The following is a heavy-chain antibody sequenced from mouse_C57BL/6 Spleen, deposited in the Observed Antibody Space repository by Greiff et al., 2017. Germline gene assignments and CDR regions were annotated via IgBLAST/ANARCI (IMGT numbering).Heavy chain of an antibody. CDR3: ARDREVVASYYFDY. V-gene: IGHV5-4*01. CDR2: ISDGGSYT. D-gene: IGHD1-1*01. CDR1: GFTFSSYA. J-gene: IGHJ2*01. Sequence: EVQGVESGGGLVKPGGSLKLSCAASGFTFSSYAMSWVRQTPEKRLEWVATISDGGSYTYYPDNVKGRFPISRDNAKNNLYLQMGHLKSEDTAMYYCARDREVVASYYFDYWGQGTTLTVSS.